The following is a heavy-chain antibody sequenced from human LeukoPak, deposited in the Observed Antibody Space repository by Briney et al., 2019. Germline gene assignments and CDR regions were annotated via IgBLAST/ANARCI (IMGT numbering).Heavy chain of an antibody. J-gene: IGHJ5*02. Sequence: PGGSLRLSCAASGFTFSSYEMNWVRQAPGKGLEWVSYISSSGSTIYYADSVKGRFTISRDNAKNSLYLQMNSLRAEDTAVYYCARVPTHPDYNWFDPWGQGTLVTVSS. D-gene: IGHD4-17*01. CDR1: GFTFSSYE. V-gene: IGHV3-48*03. CDR2: ISSSGSTI. CDR3: ARVPTHPDYNWFDP.